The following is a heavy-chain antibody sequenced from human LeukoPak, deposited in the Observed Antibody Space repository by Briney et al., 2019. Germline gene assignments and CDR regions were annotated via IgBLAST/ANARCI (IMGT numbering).Heavy chain of an antibody. CDR1: GFTFTDSA. CDR2: INPNSGGT. Sequence: ASVKVSCRASGFTFTDSAINWVRQAPGQGLEWMGWINPNSGGTNYAQKFQGRVTMTRDTSISTAYMELSRLRSDDTAVYYCARDTERQDYYDSSGYYIYWGQGTLVTVSS. D-gene: IGHD3-22*01. CDR3: ARDTERQDYYDSSGYYIY. V-gene: IGHV1-2*02. J-gene: IGHJ4*02.